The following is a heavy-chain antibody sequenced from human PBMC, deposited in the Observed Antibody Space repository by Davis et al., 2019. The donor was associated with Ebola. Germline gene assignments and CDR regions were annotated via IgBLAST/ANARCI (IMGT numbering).Heavy chain of an antibody. CDR3: ARDRGHYGDYENWFDP. Sequence: AASVKVSCKASGYTFTSYYMHWVRQAPGQGLEWMGIINPSGGSTSYAQKFQGRATITADESTSTAYMELSSLRSEDTAVYYCARDRGHYGDYENWFDPWGQGTLVTVSS. CDR2: INPSGGST. D-gene: IGHD4-17*01. CDR1: GYTFTSYY. V-gene: IGHV1-46*01. J-gene: IGHJ5*02.